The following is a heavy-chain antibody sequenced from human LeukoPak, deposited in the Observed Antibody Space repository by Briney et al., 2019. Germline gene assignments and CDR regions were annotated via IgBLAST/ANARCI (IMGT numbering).Heavy chain of an antibody. CDR2: INHSGSI. V-gene: IGHV4-34*01. D-gene: IGHD6-13*01. CDR3: ARFHTSSWFFDS. Sequence: SETLSLTCAVYGGSFSGYYWSRIRQPPGKGLEWIGEINHSGSINYNPSLKSRVTISVDTSKNQFSLKLSSVTAADTAVYYCARFHTSSWFFDSWGQGILVTVSS. J-gene: IGHJ4*02. CDR1: GGSFSGYY.